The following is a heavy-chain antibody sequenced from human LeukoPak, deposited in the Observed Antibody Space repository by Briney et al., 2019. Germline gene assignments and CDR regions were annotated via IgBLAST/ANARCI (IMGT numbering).Heavy chain of an antibody. J-gene: IGHJ3*02. CDR3: ASYKGQHAAPDAFDI. V-gene: IGHV4-59*01. Sequence: SETLSLTCTVSGGSTSSYYWSWIRQPPGKGLEWIGYIYYSGSTNYNPSLKSRVTISVDTSKNQFSLKLSSVTAADTAVYYCASYKGQHAAPDAFDIWGQGTMVTVSS. D-gene: IGHD1-14*01. CDR1: GGSTSSYY. CDR2: IYYSGST.